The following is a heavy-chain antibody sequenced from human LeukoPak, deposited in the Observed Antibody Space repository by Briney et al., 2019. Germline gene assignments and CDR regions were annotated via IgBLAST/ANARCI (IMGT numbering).Heavy chain of an antibody. D-gene: IGHD3-10*01. V-gene: IGHV3-64*01. CDR3: ARITMVRVIDY. J-gene: IGHJ4*02. Sequence: GGSLRLSCAASGFTFSSYAMHWVRQAPGKGLEYVSAISSNGGSTCYANSVKGIFTISRDNSKNTLYLQMGSLRAEDMAVYYCARITMVRVIDYWGQGTLVTVSS. CDR2: ISSNGGST. CDR1: GFTFSSYA.